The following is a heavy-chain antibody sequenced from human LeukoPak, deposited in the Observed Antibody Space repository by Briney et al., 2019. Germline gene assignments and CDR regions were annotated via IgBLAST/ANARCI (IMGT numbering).Heavy chain of an antibody. D-gene: IGHD2-8*01. Sequence: GGSLRLSCAPSGFTFSRYRMTCVREAPGEGREWVTNIKQDGSEQYYLGSVKSRYTISRDNAKNSLSLHMNRMRAADTAVYYCARDRGDCTSGGCYYHALDYWGQGTLVTVSS. J-gene: IGHJ4*02. CDR3: ARDRGDCTSGGCYYHALDY. V-gene: IGHV3-7*01. CDR2: IKQDGSEQ. CDR1: GFTFSRYR.